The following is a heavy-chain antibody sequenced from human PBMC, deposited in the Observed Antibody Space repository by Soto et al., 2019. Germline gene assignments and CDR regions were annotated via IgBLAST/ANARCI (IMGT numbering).Heavy chain of an antibody. CDR1: GFTFSSYA. Sequence: GGSLILSCAASGFTFSSYAMSWVRQAPGKGLEWVSAISGSGGSTYYADSVKGRFTISRDNSKNTLYLQMNSLRAEDTAVYYCAKSVAATSTPFDYWGQGTLVTVSS. V-gene: IGHV3-23*01. D-gene: IGHD2-15*01. J-gene: IGHJ4*02. CDR2: ISGSGGST. CDR3: AKSVAATSTPFDY.